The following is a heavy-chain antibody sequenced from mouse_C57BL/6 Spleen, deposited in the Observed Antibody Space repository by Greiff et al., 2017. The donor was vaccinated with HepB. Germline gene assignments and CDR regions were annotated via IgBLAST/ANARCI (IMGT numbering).Heavy chain of an antibody. CDR1: GYSITSGYY. J-gene: IGHJ1*03. CDR3: SSSGDYGSLFWYFDV. V-gene: IGHV3-6*01. Sequence: EVQLQQSGPGLVKPSQSLSLTCSVTGYSITSGYYWNWIRQFPGNKLEWMGYISYDGSNNYNPSLKNRISITRDTSKNQFFLKLNSVTTEDTATYYCSSSGDYGSLFWYFDVWGTGTTVTVSS. D-gene: IGHD1-1*01. CDR2: ISYDGSN.